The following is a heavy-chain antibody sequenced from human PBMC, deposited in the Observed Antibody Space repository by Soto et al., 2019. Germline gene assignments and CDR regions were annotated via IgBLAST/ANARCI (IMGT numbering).Heavy chain of an antibody. V-gene: IGHV1-2*02. J-gene: IGHJ6*02. CDR1: GYTFTAYC. CDR3: ARPRASSLYYYGMDV. Sequence: ASVKVSCKASGYTFTAYCMHWVRQAPGQGLEWMGWINPNSGGTNYAQKLQGRVTMTRDTSTSTAYMEVSSLRSDDTAVYFCARPRASSLYYYGMDVWGQGTTVTVSS. CDR2: INPNSGGT.